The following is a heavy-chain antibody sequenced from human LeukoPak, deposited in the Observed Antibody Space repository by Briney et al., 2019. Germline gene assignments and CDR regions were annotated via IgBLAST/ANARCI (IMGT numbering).Heavy chain of an antibody. J-gene: IGHJ4*02. D-gene: IGHD3-16*01. Sequence: PGGSLRPSCTASGFNFDDYAMHWVRQGPGNGLEWVSLISGDGGDTVYADSVKGRFTMSRDNRKDSLYLQMNSLRTEDSALYYCAKDVRPGGGSGYEGFDYWGQGTLVAVSS. CDR3: AKDVRPGGGSGYEGFDY. V-gene: IGHV3-43*02. CDR2: ISGDGGDT. CDR1: GFNFDDYA.